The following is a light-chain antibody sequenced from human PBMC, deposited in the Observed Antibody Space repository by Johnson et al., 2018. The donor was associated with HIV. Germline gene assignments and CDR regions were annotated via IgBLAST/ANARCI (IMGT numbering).Light chain of an antibody. Sequence: QSVLTQPPSVSAAPGQKVTISCSGSSSNIGNNYVSWYQQLPGTAPKLLIYDNNKRPSGIPSRFSGSKSGTSATLAIPGLPTGDEADYYCGTWDTRLSAYVFGTGTKVTVI. CDR1: SSNIGNNY. CDR2: DNN. J-gene: IGLJ1*01. V-gene: IGLV1-51*01. CDR3: GTWDTRLSAYV.